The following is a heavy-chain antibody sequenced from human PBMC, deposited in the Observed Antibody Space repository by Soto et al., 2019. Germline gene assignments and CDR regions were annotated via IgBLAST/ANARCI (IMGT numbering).Heavy chain of an antibody. Sequence: GGSLRLSCAASGFTFSDYYMSWIRQAPGKGLEWVSYISSSGSTIYYADSVKGRFTISRDNAKNSLYLQMNSLRAADTAAYYCARVPYGSGSRNWFDPWGQGTLVTVSS. CDR1: GFTFSDYY. D-gene: IGHD3-10*01. V-gene: IGHV3-11*01. CDR3: ARVPYGSGSRNWFDP. J-gene: IGHJ5*02. CDR2: ISSSGSTI.